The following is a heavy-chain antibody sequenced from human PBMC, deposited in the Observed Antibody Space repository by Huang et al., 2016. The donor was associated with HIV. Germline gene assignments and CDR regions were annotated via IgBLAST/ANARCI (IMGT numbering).Heavy chain of an antibody. CDR1: GGSISTHY. V-gene: IGHV4-59*11. D-gene: IGHD3-3*01. J-gene: IGHJ4*02. Sequence: QVQLQESGPGLVKPSETLSLTCTVSGGSISTHYWSWIRQPPGKGLEWIGSIDYSGSTNYRPSLNRLVTILLDTSTNQFSLRVNSVTAADTAMYYCARDHHDFWRGYRRMYFFDHWGQGTLVTVSS. CDR3: ARDHHDFWRGYRRMYFFDH. CDR2: IDYSGST.